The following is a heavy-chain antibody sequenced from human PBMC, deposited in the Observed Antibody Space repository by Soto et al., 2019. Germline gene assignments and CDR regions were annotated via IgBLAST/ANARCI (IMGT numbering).Heavy chain of an antibody. Sequence: SETLSLTCAVYGGSFSGYYWSWIRQPPGKGLEWIGEINHSGSTNYNPSLKSRVTISVDTSKNQFSLKLRSVTAADTAVYYCARGLVRITIVRRVNGIDVRGQGSTVTVSS. CDR2: INHSGST. D-gene: IGHD3-10*01. CDR1: GGSFSGYY. CDR3: ARGLVRITIVRRVNGIDV. J-gene: IGHJ6*02. V-gene: IGHV4-34*01.